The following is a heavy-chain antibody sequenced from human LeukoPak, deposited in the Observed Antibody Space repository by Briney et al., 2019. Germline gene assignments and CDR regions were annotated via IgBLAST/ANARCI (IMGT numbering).Heavy chain of an antibody. CDR3: ARLAGHSSSWYGYNWFDP. V-gene: IGHV4-34*01. CDR2: INHSGST. D-gene: IGHD6-13*01. J-gene: IGHJ5*02. CDR1: GGSFSGYY. Sequence: SETRSLTCAVYGGSFSGYYWSWIRQPPGKGLEWIGEINHSGSTNYNPSLKSRVTISVDTSKNQFSLKLRSVTAADTAVYYCARLAGHSSSWYGYNWFDPWGQGTLVTVSS.